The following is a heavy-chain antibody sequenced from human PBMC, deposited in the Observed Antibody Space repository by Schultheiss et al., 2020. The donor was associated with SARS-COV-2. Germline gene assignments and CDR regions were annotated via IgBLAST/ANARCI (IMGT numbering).Heavy chain of an antibody. Sequence: SETLSLTCAVYGGSFSGYYWSWIRQPPGKGLEWIGEINHSGSTNYNPSLKSRVTISVDKSKNQFSLKLSSVTAADTAVYYCARGGPYGDYVGWFDPWGQGTLVTVSS. CDR2: INHSGST. D-gene: IGHD4-17*01. CDR3: ARGGPYGDYVGWFDP. CDR1: GGSFSGYY. V-gene: IGHV4-34*01. J-gene: IGHJ5*02.